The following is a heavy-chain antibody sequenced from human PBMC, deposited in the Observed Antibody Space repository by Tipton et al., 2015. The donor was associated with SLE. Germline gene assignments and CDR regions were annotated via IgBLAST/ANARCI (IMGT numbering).Heavy chain of an antibody. CDR3: ARGGGYCSSTSCPGAFDI. J-gene: IGHJ3*02. Sequence: TLSLTCTVSGYSISSGYYWGWIRQPPGKGLEWIGSIYHSGRTYYNPSLKSRVTISVDTSKNQFSLKLSSVTAADTAVYYWARGGGYCSSTSCPGAFDIWGQGTMVTVSS. CDR1: GYSISSGYY. CDR2: IYHSGRT. D-gene: IGHD2-2*01. V-gene: IGHV4-38-2*02.